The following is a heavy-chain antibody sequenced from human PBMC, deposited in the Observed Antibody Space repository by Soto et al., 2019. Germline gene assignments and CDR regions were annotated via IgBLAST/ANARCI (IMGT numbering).Heavy chain of an antibody. D-gene: IGHD1-7*01. CDR3: ARARYDWNYPTHIYYYYGMDV. Sequence: EVQLVASGGGLVKPGGSLRLSCAASGFTFSSYSMNWVRQAPGQGLEWVSSISSSSSYIYYADSVKGRFTISRDNAKNSLYLQMNSLRAEDTAVYYCARARYDWNYPTHIYYYYGMDVWGQGTTVTVSS. CDR1: GFTFSSYS. V-gene: IGHV3-21*01. CDR2: ISSSSSYI. J-gene: IGHJ6*02.